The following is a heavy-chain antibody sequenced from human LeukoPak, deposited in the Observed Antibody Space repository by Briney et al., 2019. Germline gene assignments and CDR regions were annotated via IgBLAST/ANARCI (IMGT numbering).Heavy chain of an antibody. CDR1: GGSFSGYY. CDR2: INHSGST. J-gene: IGHJ4*02. Sequence: SETLSLTCAVYGGSFSGYYWSWIRQPPGKGLEWIGEINHSGSTNYNPSLKSRVTISVDTTKNQFSLKLSSVTAADTAVYYCARGRYSSSWFFSDQNFDYWGQGTLVTVSS. D-gene: IGHD6-13*01. V-gene: IGHV4-34*01. CDR3: ARGRYSSSWFFSDQNFDY.